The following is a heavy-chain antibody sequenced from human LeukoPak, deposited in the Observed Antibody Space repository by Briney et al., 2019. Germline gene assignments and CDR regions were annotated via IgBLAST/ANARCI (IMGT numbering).Heavy chain of an antibody. V-gene: IGHV4-4*07. CDR2: IYTSGST. Sequence: SETLSLTCTVSGGSISSYYWSWIRQPAGKGLEWIGRIYTSGSTDYNSSLKSRVTISLDTSKNQFSLKLSSVTAADTAVYYCARRRSWPDAFDIWGQGTMVTVSS. CDR1: GGSISSYY. J-gene: IGHJ3*02. CDR3: ARRRSWPDAFDI. D-gene: IGHD1-26*01.